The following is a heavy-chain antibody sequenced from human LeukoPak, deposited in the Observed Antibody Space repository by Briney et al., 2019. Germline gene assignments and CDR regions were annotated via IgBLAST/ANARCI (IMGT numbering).Heavy chain of an antibody. V-gene: IGHV1-46*01. D-gene: IGHD3-3*02. Sequence: ASVKVSCKASGYTFTSYYMHWVRQAPGQGLEWMGIINPSGGSTSYAQKFQGRVTMTRDTSTSTVYMELRSLRSEDTAVYYWARDYSRSIFYYGGQGTLSPSPQ. CDR2: INPSGGST. CDR3: ARDYSRSIFYY. J-gene: IGHJ4*02. CDR1: GYTFTSYY.